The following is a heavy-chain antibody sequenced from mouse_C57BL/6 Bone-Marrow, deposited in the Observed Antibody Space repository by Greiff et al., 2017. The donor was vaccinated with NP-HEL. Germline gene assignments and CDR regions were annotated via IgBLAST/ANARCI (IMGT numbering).Heavy chain of an antibody. CDR3: ARGITGYGSSYYYFDY. CDR1: GYSITSDY. Sequence: EVKLMESGPGLAKPSQTLSLTCSVTGYSITSDYWNWIRKFPGNKLEYMGYISYSGSTYYNPSLKSRISITRDTSKNQYYLQLNSVTTEDTATYYCARGITGYGSSYYYFDYWGQGTTLTVSS. J-gene: IGHJ2*01. CDR2: ISYSGST. V-gene: IGHV3-8*01. D-gene: IGHD1-1*01.